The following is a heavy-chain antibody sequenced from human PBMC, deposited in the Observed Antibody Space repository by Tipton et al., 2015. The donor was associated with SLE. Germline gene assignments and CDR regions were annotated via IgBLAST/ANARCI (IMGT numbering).Heavy chain of an antibody. J-gene: IGHJ4*02. D-gene: IGHD5-12*01. CDR3: ASFWTGGYDSQHPFDY. CDR2: INSDGSST. Sequence: SLRLSCAASGFTFSSYWMHWVRQAPGKGLVWVSRINSDGSSTSYADSVKGRFTISRDNAKNTLYLQMNSLRAEDTAVYYCASFWTGGYDSQHPFDYWGQGTLVTVSS. V-gene: IGHV3-74*01. CDR1: GFTFSSYW.